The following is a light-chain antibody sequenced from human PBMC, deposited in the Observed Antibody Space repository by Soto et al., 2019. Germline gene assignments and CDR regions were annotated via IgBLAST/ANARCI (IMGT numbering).Light chain of an antibody. J-gene: IGLJ2*01. V-gene: IGLV3-21*04. CDR2: YDS. Sequence: SYELTQPPSVSVAPGKTARITCGGNNIGSKSVHWYQQKPGQARVLVIYYDSDRPSGIPERFSGSNSGNTATLTISRVEAGDEADYYCQVWDSSSDHVVFGGGTKLTVL. CDR3: QVWDSSSDHVV. CDR1: NIGSKS.